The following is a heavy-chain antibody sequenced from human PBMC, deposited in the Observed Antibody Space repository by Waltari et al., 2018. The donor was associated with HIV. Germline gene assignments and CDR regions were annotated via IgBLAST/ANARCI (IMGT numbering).Heavy chain of an antibody. Sequence: QLQLQESGPGLVKPSETLSLTCTVSGASISSSSYYWGWIRQPPGKGLEWIGSMYYSGSIYYNPALKSRVSISVATSKNQFSLKRSSVTAADTAVYYCARHRGESVSDAFDMWGQGTMVTVSS. CDR3: ARHRGESVSDAFDM. CDR2: MYYSGSI. V-gene: IGHV4-39*01. J-gene: IGHJ3*02. D-gene: IGHD2-8*01. CDR1: GASISSSSYY.